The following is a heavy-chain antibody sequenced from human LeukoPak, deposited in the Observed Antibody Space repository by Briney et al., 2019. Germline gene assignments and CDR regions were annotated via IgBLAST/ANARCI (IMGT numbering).Heavy chain of an antibody. D-gene: IGHD4-11*01. J-gene: IGHJ2*01. Sequence: GASVKVSCKASGGTFSSYAISWVRQAPGQGLEWMGGIIPIFGTANYAQKFQGRVTITTDESTSTAYMELSSLRSEDTAVYYCARGLGYYSNYRPPGWYFDLWGRGTLVTVSS. V-gene: IGHV1-69*05. CDR2: IIPIFGTA. CDR3: ARGLGYYSNYRPPGWYFDL. CDR1: GGTFSSYA.